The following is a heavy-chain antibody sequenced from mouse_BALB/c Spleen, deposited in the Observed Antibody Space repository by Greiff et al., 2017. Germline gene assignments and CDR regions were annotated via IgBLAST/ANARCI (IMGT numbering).Heavy chain of an antibody. Sequence: DVQLVESGGGLVQPGGSRKLSCAASGFTFSDYGMAWVRQAPGKGPEWVAFISNLAYSIYYADTVTGRFTISRENAKNTLYLEMSSLRSEDTAMYYCARDYYRYDEAWFAYWGQGTLVTVSA. D-gene: IGHD2-14*01. J-gene: IGHJ3*01. CDR2: ISNLAYSI. V-gene: IGHV5-15*02. CDR1: GFTFSDYG. CDR3: ARDYYRYDEAWFAY.